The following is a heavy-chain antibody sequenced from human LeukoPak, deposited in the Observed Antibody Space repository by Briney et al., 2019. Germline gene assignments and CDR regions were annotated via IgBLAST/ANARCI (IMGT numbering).Heavy chain of an antibody. CDR3: ARGGSGWSIDY. V-gene: IGHV4-59*01. CDR1: GGSISSYY. Sequence: PSETLSLTCTVSGGSISSYYWSWIRPPPGKGLEWIGYIYYSGSTNYNPSLKSRVTVSPDTSKNQFSLKLSSVTAADTAVYYCARGGSGWSIDYWGQGTLVTVSS. CDR2: IYYSGST. D-gene: IGHD6-19*01. J-gene: IGHJ4*02.